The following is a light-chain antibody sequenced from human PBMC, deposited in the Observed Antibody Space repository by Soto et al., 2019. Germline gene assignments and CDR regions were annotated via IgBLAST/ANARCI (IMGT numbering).Light chain of an antibody. V-gene: IGLV1-44*01. CDR1: TSNNGSNT. CDR3: GAWDDSLNGNYV. Sequence: QSALTQPPSASGTPGQRVTISCSGSTSNNGSNTVNWYQQLPGTAPKLLIYNNNERPSGVPDRFSGSKSGNSASLAISGLQSDDEADYYCGAWDDSLNGNYVFGTGTKATVL. J-gene: IGLJ1*01. CDR2: NNN.